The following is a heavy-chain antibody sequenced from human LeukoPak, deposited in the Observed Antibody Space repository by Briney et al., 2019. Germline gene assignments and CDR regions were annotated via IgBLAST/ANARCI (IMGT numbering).Heavy chain of an antibody. CDR2: IKQDGSEK. CDR1: GFTFSSYW. J-gene: IGHJ5*02. CDR3: ARDRDLPEFDP. D-gene: IGHD5-24*01. V-gene: IGHV3-7*01. Sequence: PGGSLKLSCAASGFTFSSYWMSWVRQAPGKGLEWVANIKQDGSEKYYVDSVKGRFTISRNNAKNSMYLKMNSLRAEDTAVYYCARDRDLPEFDPWGQGTLVTVSS.